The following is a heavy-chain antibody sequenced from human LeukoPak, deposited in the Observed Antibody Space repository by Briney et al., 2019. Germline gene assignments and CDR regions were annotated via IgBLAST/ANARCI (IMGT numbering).Heavy chain of an antibody. CDR2: IYYSGST. J-gene: IGHJ4*02. Sequence: SETLSLTCAVYGGSFSGYYWSWIRQPPGKGLEWIGYIYYSGSTNYNPSLKSRVTISVDTSKNQFSLKLSSVTAADTAVYYCARHRLGTDYWGQGTLVTVSS. V-gene: IGHV4-59*08. D-gene: IGHD3-9*01. CDR3: ARHRLGTDY. CDR1: GGSFSGYY.